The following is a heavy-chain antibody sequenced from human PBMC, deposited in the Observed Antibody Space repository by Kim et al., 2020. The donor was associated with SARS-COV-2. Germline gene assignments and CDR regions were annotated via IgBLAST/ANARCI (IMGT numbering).Heavy chain of an antibody. J-gene: IGHJ5*02. CDR3: ARLAYYYDSSGYYSWFDP. CDR1: GGSISSYY. V-gene: IGHV4-59*08. Sequence: SETLSLTCTVSGGSISSYYWSWIRQPPGKGLEWIGYIYYSGSTKYNPSLKSRVTISVDTSKNQFSLKLSSVTAADTAVYYCARLAYYYDSSGYYSWFDPWGQGTLVTVSS. D-gene: IGHD3-22*01. CDR2: IYYSGST.